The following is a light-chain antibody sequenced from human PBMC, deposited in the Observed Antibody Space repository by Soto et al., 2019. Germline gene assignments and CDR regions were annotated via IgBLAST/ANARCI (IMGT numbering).Light chain of an antibody. J-gene: IGKJ1*01. Sequence: DIVMTQSPLSLPVTPGEPASISWRSSQSLLHSNGYNYLDWYLQKPGQSPQLLIYLGSNRASGVPDRFSGSGSGTDFTLKISRVEAEDVGVYYCMQALQTPPWTFGQGTKVEIK. CDR2: LGS. V-gene: IGKV2-28*01. CDR1: QSLLHSNGYNY. CDR3: MQALQTPPWT.